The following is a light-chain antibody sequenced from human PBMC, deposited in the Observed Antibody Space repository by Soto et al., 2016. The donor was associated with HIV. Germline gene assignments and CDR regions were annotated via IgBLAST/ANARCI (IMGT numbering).Light chain of an antibody. CDR2: DDS. V-gene: IGLV3-21*04. Sequence: SYELTQPPSVSVAPGKTANITCGGDNIGSKSVQWYQQKPGQAPILVIYDDSDRPSGIPERFSGSNSGNTATLTISRVEAGDEADYFCQVWDVSSDHVLFGGGTKLTVL. J-gene: IGLJ2*01. CDR3: QVWDVSSDHVL. CDR1: NIGSKS.